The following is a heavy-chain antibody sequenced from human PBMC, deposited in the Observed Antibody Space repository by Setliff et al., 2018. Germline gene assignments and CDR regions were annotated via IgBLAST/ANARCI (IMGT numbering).Heavy chain of an antibody. CDR1: GFSLNTTGEG. V-gene: IGHV2-5*02. CDR2: VYWDGDQ. J-gene: IGHJ5*02. D-gene: IGHD6-6*01. Sequence: SGPTLVNPTQTLTLTCTFPGFSLNTTGEGVGWIRQPPGKALEWLALVYWDGDQRYSPSLNSRPSITKDSSKSQVFLTMTNMDPVDTATYYCALRRGNEWHLVRWFDPWGPGIQVTVSS. CDR3: ALRRGNEWHLVRWFDP.